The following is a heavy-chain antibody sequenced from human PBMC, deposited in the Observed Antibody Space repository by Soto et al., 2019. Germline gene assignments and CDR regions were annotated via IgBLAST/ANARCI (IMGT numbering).Heavy chain of an antibody. V-gene: IGHV3-7*05. CDR2: IKQDGSEK. D-gene: IGHD5-12*01. Sequence: GGSLRLSCAASGFTFSSYWMSWVRQAPGKGLEWVANIKQDGSEKYYVDSVKGRFTISRDNAKNSLYLQMNSLRAEDTAVYYCASGDGYNGAYYFDYWGQGTLVTVSS. CDR1: GFTFSSYW. CDR3: ASGDGYNGAYYFDY. J-gene: IGHJ4*02.